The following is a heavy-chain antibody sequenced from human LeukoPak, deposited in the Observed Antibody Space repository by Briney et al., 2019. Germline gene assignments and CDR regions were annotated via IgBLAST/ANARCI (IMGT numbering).Heavy chain of an antibody. CDR1: GFTASALSFSEAW. CDR2: IKNKRDGETT. V-gene: IGHV3-15*01. J-gene: IGHJ4*02. CDR3: TTDSQRSTYYYEFDY. Sequence: GGSLRLSCAASGFTASALSFSEAWMSWVRQAPGKGLEWVGRIKNKRDGETTDYAESVNGRFTISRNDSKNTVYLQMISLKSEDTAVYYCTTDSQRSTYYYEFDYWGQGTLVTVSS. D-gene: IGHD3-10*01.